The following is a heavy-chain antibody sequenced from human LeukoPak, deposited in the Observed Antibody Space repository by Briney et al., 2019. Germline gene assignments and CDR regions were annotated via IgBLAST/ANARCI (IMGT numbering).Heavy chain of an antibody. J-gene: IGHJ4*02. CDR1: GGSIRSYY. CDR2: IYYSGST. Sequence: SETLSLTCTVSGGSIRSYYWSWIRQPPGKGLEWIGYIYYSGSTNYNPSLQSRVTISVDTSKNQFSLKLSSVAAADTAVYYCARGKSKFDYWGQGTLVTVSS. CDR3: ARGKSKFDY. V-gene: IGHV4-59*08.